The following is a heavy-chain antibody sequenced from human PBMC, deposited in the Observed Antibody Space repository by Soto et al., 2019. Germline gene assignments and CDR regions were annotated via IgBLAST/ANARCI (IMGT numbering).Heavy chain of an antibody. V-gene: IGHV4-30-4*01. J-gene: IGHJ6*02. CDR3: ASSSLYGMDD. Sequence: SETLSLTCSVSGGSISSGYSYWSWIRQPPGMGLEWIGNIYYSGNTYYNPSPKSRLIISIDTSKNQFSLKVVSVTAADTAGYYGASSSLYGMDDWGQGTTVTVSS. CDR2: IYYSGNT. CDR1: GGSISSGYSY.